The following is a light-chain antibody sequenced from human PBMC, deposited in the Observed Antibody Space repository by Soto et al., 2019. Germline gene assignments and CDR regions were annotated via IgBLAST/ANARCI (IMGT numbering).Light chain of an antibody. CDR3: CSYARGSRA. J-gene: IGLJ3*02. CDR2: EVT. V-gene: IGLV2-14*01. Sequence: QSALTQPASVSGSPGQSITISCTGTSRDVGGYKFVSWLQQHPGKAPKLLIYEVTNRPSGVSDRFAGSRSGNTAFLTISGLQDEDEADYYCCSYARGSRAFGGGTKLTVL. CDR1: SRDVGGYKF.